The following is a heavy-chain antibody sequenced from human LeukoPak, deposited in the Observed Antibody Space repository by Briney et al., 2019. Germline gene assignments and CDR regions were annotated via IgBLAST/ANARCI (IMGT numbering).Heavy chain of an antibody. CDR3: AGGDYPLNY. CDR2: IYNDGKT. V-gene: IGHV3-66*01. J-gene: IGHJ4*02. Sequence: GGSLRLSCAASGFSVNGNYWHWVRQAPGKAPQWISIIYNDGKTRYADSVRGRFTFSRDNSKNTLYLQMDSLRAEDTAVYYCAGGDYPLNYWGQGSLVTVSS. CDR1: GFSVNGNY. D-gene: IGHD4-17*01.